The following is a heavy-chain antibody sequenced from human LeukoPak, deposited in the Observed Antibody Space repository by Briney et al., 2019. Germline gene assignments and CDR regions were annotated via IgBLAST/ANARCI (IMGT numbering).Heavy chain of an antibody. V-gene: IGHV3-9*01. D-gene: IGHD6-13*01. CDR2: ISWNSGSI. CDR3: AKDMSSSWFYYFDY. CDR1: GFTFDDYA. Sequence: PGRSLRLSCAASGFTFDDYAMHWVRQAPGKGLEWVTGISWNSGSIGYADSVKGRFTISRDNAKNSLYLQMNSLRAEDTALYYCAKDMSSSWFYYFDYWGHGTLVTVSS. J-gene: IGHJ4*01.